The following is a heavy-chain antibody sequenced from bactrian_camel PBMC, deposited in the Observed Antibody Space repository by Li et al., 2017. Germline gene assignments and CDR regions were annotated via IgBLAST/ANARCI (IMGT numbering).Heavy chain of an antibody. D-gene: IGHD6*01. CDR1: GNTDGPYS. V-gene: IGHV3S53*01. Sequence: QLVECGGGSVQAGGSLTLSCAASGNTDGPYSMGWFRQAPGKEREGVASIDSDGSTSYADSVKGRFTISIDDAKNTVYLQMNSVTPEDTAMYYCAADPPSSCGSWTLMGQGTQVTVS. J-gene: IGHJ4*01. CDR2: IDSDGST.